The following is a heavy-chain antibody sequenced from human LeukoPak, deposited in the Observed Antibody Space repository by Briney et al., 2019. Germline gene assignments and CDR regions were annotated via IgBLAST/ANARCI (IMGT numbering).Heavy chain of an antibody. V-gene: IGHV5-51*01. CDR1: GYSFTSYW. J-gene: IGHJ3*02. CDR2: IYPGDSDT. Sequence: GESLKISCKGSGYSFTSYWIGWVRQMPGKGLEWMGIIYPGDSDTRYSPSFQGQVTISADKSISTAYLQWSSLKASDTAMYYCASRPLLSSAAAESPGAFDNWGQGTMVTVSS. CDR3: ASRPLLSSAAAESPGAFDN. D-gene: IGHD6-13*01.